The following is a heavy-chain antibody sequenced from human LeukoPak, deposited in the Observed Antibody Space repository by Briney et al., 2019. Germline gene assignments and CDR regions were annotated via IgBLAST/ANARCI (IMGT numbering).Heavy chain of an antibody. D-gene: IGHD4-17*01. CDR3: AILRYGEGY. V-gene: IGHV4-39*01. J-gene: IGHJ4*02. CDR2: IYYSVRT. Sequence: SETLSLTCSVSGGSISNSSYYWGWIRQPPGKGLEWIGSIYYSVRTYYNPSLKSRVTISVDTSKNQFSLKLSSVTAADTAVYYCAILRYGEGYWGQGTLVTVSS. CDR1: GGSISNSSYY.